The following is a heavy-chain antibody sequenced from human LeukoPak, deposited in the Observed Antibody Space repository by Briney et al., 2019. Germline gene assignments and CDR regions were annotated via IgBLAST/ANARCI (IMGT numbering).Heavy chain of an antibody. CDR2: IYYSGGT. V-gene: IGHV4-59*01. CDR1: GGSISNYF. J-gene: IGHJ3*02. CDR3: ARPSRSVSTAGAFDI. D-gene: IGHD5/OR15-5a*01. Sequence: SETLSLTCTVSGGSISNYFWRWIRQPPGKGLEWIGYIYYSGGTNYNPSLKSRVTISVDTSKNQFSLKLSSVTAADTAVYYCARPSRSVSTAGAFDIWGQGTMVTVSS.